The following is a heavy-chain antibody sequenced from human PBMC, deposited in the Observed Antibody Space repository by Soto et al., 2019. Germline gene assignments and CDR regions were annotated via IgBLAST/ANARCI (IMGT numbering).Heavy chain of an antibody. CDR2: IWFDGSNK. CDR3: ARDCFGGTTFRGYLDF. V-gene: IGHV3-33*01. J-gene: IGHJ4*02. D-gene: IGHD1-1*01. Sequence: GGSLRLSCPASGSIFTGYGMHWVRQAPGKGLEWVAVIWFDGSNKYYADSVKGRFTISRDNSKNMLYLQMNSLRVEDTAVYYCARDCFGGTTFRGYLDFCGQGTLVTVSA. CDR1: GSIFTGYG.